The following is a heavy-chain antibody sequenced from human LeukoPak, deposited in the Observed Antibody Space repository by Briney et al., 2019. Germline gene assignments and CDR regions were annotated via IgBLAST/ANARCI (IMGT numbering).Heavy chain of an antibody. Sequence: GGSLRLSCAASGFTFRTYWMTWVRQAPGKGLEWVSSTSGSGRNTYYADSVKGRFTISRDNSKNTLYLQMNSLRAEDTAIYYCAKDPGSNSYGSFDNWGQGTLVTVSS. D-gene: IGHD5-18*01. V-gene: IGHV3-23*01. J-gene: IGHJ4*02. CDR2: TSGSGRNT. CDR1: GFTFRTYW. CDR3: AKDPGSNSYGSFDN.